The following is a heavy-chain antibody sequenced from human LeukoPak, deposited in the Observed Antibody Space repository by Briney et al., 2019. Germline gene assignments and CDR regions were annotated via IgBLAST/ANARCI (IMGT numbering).Heavy chain of an antibody. CDR2: ISSSSSYI. Sequence: GGSLRLSCAASGFTFSSYGMHWVRQAPGKGLEWVSSISSSSSYIYYADSVKGRFTISRDNAKNSLYLQMNSLRAEDTAVYYCASQRSYYDSSGYRDFDYWGQGTLVTVSS. CDR1: GFTFSSYG. V-gene: IGHV3-21*01. D-gene: IGHD3-22*01. J-gene: IGHJ4*02. CDR3: ASQRSYYDSSGYRDFDY.